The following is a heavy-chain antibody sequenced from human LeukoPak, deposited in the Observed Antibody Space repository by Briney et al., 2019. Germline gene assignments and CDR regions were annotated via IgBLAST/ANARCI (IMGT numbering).Heavy chain of an antibody. Sequence: RGSLRLSCAASGFTLSIFSMSWVRQAPGEGLEYVSGTGRTTYYAKSVKGRFTISRDNSKNTLFLQMNSLRAEDTAVYYCAKRGLYGTVPFYGMDVWGQGTTVTVSS. V-gene: IGHV3-23*01. J-gene: IGHJ6*02. D-gene: IGHD2-8*02. CDR1: GFTLSIFS. CDR3: AKRGLYGTVPFYGMDV. CDR2: TGRTT.